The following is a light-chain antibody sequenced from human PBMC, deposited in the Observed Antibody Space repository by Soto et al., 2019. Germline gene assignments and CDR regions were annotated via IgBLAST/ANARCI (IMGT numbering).Light chain of an antibody. CDR3: HQYNFWPT. CDR2: AAS. J-gene: IGKJ1*01. Sequence: IQLTQSPSSLSASVGDRVTITCRASQGINNFLAWYQQKPGKAPKLLIYAASTLQSGVPSRFSGSGSGTEFTLTISSLQSEDSAVYYCHQYNFWPTFGQGTKVDIK. CDR1: QGINNF. V-gene: IGKV1-9*01.